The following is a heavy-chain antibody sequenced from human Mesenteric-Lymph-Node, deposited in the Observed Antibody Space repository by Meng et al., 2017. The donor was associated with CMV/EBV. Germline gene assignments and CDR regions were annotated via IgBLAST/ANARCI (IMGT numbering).Heavy chain of an antibody. Sequence: GGSLRLSCAASGFTFSSYGMHWVRQAPGKGLEWVTFIRSDGSHKFYADYVKGRFTISRDNSKNTLYLQMNSLRAEDTAVYYCAKEGDCSSTSCYSAFDIWGQGTMVTVSS. CDR3: AKEGDCSSTSCYSAFDI. V-gene: IGHV3-30*02. D-gene: IGHD2-2*01. CDR2: IRSDGSHK. CDR1: GFTFSSYG. J-gene: IGHJ3*02.